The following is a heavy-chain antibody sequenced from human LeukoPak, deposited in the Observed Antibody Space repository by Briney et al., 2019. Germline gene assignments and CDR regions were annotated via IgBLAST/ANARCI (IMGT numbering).Heavy chain of an antibody. D-gene: IGHD2-2*01. V-gene: IGHV4-39*07. CDR1: GGSISSSSYY. CDR3: ARKTASSQAGFDY. Sequence: SETLSLTCTVSGGSISSSSYYWGWIRQPPGKGLEWIGSIYYSGSTYYIPSLKSRVTISVDTSKNQFSLKLSSVTAADTAVYYCARKTASSQAGFDYWGQGTLVTVSS. J-gene: IGHJ4*02. CDR2: IYYSGST.